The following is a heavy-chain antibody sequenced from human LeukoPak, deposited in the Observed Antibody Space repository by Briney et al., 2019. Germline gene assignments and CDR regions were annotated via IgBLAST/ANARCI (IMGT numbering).Heavy chain of an antibody. CDR1: GGSVSSRSYY. J-gene: IGHJ4*02. D-gene: IGHD4/OR15-4a*01. Sequence: KPSDTLSLTCSVSGGSVSSRSYYWSWVRQPPGKGLEWIGYIYYTETTNYNPSLKSRVTMSVDTSKNQFSLKLTSVTAADTAVYYCVRREYGGPRAPDYWGQGTLVTVSS. V-gene: IGHV4-61*01. CDR2: IYYTETT. CDR3: VRREYGGPRAPDY.